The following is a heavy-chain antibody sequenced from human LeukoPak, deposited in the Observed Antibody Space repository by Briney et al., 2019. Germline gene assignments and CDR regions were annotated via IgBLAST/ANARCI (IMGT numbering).Heavy chain of an antibody. D-gene: IGHD6-19*01. CDR2: IYSGGST. Sequence: GGSLRLSCAASGFTVSSNYMSWVRHAPGKGLEWVSVIYSGGSTYYADSVKGRFTISRDNSKNTLYLQMNSLRAEDTAVYYCARLSPGSGWFDPWGQGTLVTVSS. V-gene: IGHV3-66*02. CDR3: ARLSPGSGWFDP. J-gene: IGHJ5*02. CDR1: GFTVSSNY.